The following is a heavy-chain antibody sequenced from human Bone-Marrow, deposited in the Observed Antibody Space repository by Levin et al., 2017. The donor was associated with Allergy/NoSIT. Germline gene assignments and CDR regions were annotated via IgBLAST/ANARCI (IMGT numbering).Heavy chain of an antibody. D-gene: IGHD3-3*01. CDR2: INHSGST. Sequence: SETLSLTCAVYGGSFSGYYWSWIRQPPGKGLEWIGEINHSGSTNYNPSLKSRVTISVDTSKNQFSLKLRSVTAADTAVYYCARGRGITIFGVVSLTFDYWGQGPLVTVSS. J-gene: IGHJ4*02. CDR1: GGSFSGYY. V-gene: IGHV4-34*01. CDR3: ARGRGITIFGVVSLTFDY.